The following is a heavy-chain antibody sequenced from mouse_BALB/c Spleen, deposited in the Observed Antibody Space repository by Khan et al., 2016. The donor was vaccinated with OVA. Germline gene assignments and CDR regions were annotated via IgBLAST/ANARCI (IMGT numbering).Heavy chain of an antibody. V-gene: IGHV1-69*02. CDR2: IYPSDSYT. Sequence: QVQLQQPGTELVRPGPSVKLSCKASGYTFTNYWINWVRQRPGQGLEWIGNIYPSDSYTNYNQKFKDKATLTVDKSSSTAYMQLSSPTSEESAVYCCTREGVDGSAFDYWGQGTLVTVSA. D-gene: IGHD2-3*01. CDR3: TREGVDGSAFDY. J-gene: IGHJ3*01. CDR1: GYTFTNYW.